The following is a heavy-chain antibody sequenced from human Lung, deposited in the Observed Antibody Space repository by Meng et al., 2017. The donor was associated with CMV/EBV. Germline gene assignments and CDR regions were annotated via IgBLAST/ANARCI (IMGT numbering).Heavy chain of an antibody. CDR3: ARLFHTSLGTNYYYGMDV. J-gene: IGHJ6*02. Sequence: ASXXVSXKASGYTFIGYNIHWVRQAPGQGLEWMGWINPNTGATKFAERFQGRVTLTTDTSISTAYMELSRLKSDDTAVFLCARLFHTSLGTNYYYGMDVWXQGTTVTVSS. CDR2: INPNTGAT. CDR1: GYTFIGYN. V-gene: IGHV1-2*02. D-gene: IGHD3-3*01.